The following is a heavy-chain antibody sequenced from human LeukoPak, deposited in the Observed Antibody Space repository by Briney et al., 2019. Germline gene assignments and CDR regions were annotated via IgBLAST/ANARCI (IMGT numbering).Heavy chain of an antibody. V-gene: IGHV3-23*01. Sequence: GGSLRLSCAVSGITLSNFGMSWVRQAPGKGLEWVAGISDSGGSTKYADSVKGRFTIARDNRKNTLYLQMNSLRAEDTAVYFCAKRGVVIRVILVGFHKEAYYFESWGQGALVTVSS. D-gene: IGHD3/OR15-3a*01. CDR3: AKRGVVIRVILVGFHKEAYYFES. CDR1: GITLSNFG. J-gene: IGHJ4*02. CDR2: ISDSGGST.